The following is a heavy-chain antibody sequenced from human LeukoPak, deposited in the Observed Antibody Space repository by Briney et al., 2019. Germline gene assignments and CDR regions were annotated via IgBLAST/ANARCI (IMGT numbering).Heavy chain of an antibody. CDR3: ARGNNGDFPNAFDL. Sequence: ASAKSSSKASGDTFTDDYLQWGRQAPGQGREWMGRINPSDGTTSYAQKLQGRVTVPRHRSPTTIYMELSSLRSEDTAVYYCARGNNGDFPNAFDLWGQGTTMVTVSS. CDR2: INPSDGTT. V-gene: IGHV1-46*01. D-gene: IGHD4-17*01. J-gene: IGHJ3*01. CDR1: GDTFTDDY.